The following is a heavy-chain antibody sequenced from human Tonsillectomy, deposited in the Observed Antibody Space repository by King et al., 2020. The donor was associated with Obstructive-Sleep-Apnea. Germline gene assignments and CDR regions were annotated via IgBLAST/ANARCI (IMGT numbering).Heavy chain of an antibody. D-gene: IGHD5-18*01. CDR1: GGSISSYY. V-gene: IGHV4-59*01. CDR3: ASFRSGYNYYYYGMDV. Sequence: VQLQESGPGLVKPSETLSLTCTVSGGSISSYYWSWIRQPPGKGLEWIGYIYDSGSTNYNPSLKSRVTISVDTSKTQFSLRLSSVTAADTAVYYCASFRSGYNYYYYGMDVWGQGTTVTVSS. J-gene: IGHJ6*02. CDR2: IYDSGST.